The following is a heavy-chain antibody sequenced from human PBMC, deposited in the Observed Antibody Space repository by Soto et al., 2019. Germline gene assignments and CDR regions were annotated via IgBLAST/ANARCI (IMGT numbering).Heavy chain of an antibody. J-gene: IGHJ4*02. V-gene: IGHV1-18*04. CDR2: INGYNGNT. CDR1: GYTFTNYG. Sequence: QAHLVQSGAEVKKPGASVKVSCKASGYTFTNYGISWVRQAPGQGLEWVGWINGYNGNTNYGQKVQGRVTMTTDISTPTAYMELRSLRSDDTAVYYCARGPDPTYCDYWGQGTLVTVSS. CDR3: ARGPDPTYCDY.